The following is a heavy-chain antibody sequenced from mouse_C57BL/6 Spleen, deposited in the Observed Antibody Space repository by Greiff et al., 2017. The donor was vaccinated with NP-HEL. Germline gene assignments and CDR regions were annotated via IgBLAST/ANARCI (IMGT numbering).Heavy chain of an antibody. CDR2: ISNGSSTI. V-gene: IGHV5-17*01. Sequence: EVMLVESGGGLVKPGGSLKLSCAASGFTFSDYGMHWVRQAPEKGLEWVAYISNGSSTIYYADTVKGRFTISRDNAKNTLFLQMTSLRSEDTAMYYCASLYPFAYWGQGTLVTVSA. J-gene: IGHJ3*01. CDR1: GFTFSDYG. CDR3: ASLYPFAY.